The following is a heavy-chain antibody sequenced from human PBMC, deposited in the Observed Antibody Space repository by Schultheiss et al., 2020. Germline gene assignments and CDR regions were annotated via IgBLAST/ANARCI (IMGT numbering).Heavy chain of an antibody. J-gene: IGHJ4*02. Sequence: SQTLSLTCTVSGGSVSSGSYYWSWIRQPPGKGLEWIGYIYYSGSTNYNPSLKSRVTISVDTSKNQFSLKLSSVTAADTAVYYCARGLPYYDFWSGYYTREYFDYWGEGGLGTAAS. V-gene: IGHV4-61*01. CDR1: GGSVSSGSYY. CDR2: IYYSGST. D-gene: IGHD3-3*01. CDR3: ARGLPYYDFWSGYYTREYFDY.